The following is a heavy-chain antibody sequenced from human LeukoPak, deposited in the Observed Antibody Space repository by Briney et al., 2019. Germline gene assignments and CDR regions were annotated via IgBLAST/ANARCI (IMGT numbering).Heavy chain of an antibody. CDR2: IYTSGST. D-gene: IGHD2-15*01. V-gene: IGHV4-4*07. CDR1: GGSISSYY. CDR3: ARGLHYAYSGGTCFLDY. Sequence: KTSETLSLTCTVSGGSISSYYWSWIRQPAGKGLEWIGRIYTSGSTNYNPSLKSRVTMSVDTSKNQFSLKLSSVTAADTAVYYCARGLHYAYSGGTCFLDYWGQGTLVTVSS. J-gene: IGHJ4*02.